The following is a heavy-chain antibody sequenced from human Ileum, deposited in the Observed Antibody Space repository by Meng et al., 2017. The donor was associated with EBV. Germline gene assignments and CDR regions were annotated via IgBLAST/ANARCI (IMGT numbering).Heavy chain of an antibody. CDR1: GGSISSSNW. CDR3: ARDPTGGEDHQRV. D-gene: IGHD1-14*01. Sequence: QVGSQVPAPGLVKPSGTLSLTCAVSGGSISSSNWWSWVRQPPGKGLEWIGKIYHSGITIYNPSLKSRVTMSVDNSKNQFSLKLNSMTAADTAVYYCARDPTGGEDHQRVWGQGTLVTVFS. V-gene: IGHV4-4*02. J-gene: IGHJ4*02. CDR2: IYHSGIT.